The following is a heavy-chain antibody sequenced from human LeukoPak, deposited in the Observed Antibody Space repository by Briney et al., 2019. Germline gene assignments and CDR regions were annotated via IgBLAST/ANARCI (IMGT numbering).Heavy chain of an antibody. Sequence: SETLSLTCTVSGGSISSYYWSWIRQPPGKGLECIWYIYYSGGTNYNPSLKSRVTISVDTSKHQFSLKLSSVTAADTAVYYCARAVGEYYDYVWGSYRFSYFDYWGQGTLVTVSS. D-gene: IGHD3-16*02. J-gene: IGHJ4*02. CDR3: ARAVGEYYDYVWGSYRFSYFDY. CDR2: IYYSGGT. V-gene: IGHV4-59*01. CDR1: GGSISSYY.